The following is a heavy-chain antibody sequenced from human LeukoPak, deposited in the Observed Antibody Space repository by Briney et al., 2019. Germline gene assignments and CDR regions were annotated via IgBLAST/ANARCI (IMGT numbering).Heavy chain of an antibody. D-gene: IGHD1-26*01. CDR3: ARLAQIVGATDYFDY. V-gene: IGHV4-59*08. CDR1: GGSINSYY. CDR2: IYYSGST. J-gene: IGHJ4*02. Sequence: PSETLSLTCTVSGGSINSYYWSWIRQPPGKGLEWIGYIYYSGSTNYNPSLKSRVTISLGTSKNQFSLKLSSVTAADTAVYYCARLAQIVGATDYFDYWGQGTLVTVSS.